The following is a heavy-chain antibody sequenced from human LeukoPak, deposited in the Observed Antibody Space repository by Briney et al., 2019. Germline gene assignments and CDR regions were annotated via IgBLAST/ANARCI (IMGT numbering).Heavy chain of an antibody. D-gene: IGHD2-2*01. CDR1: GGSISSGGYS. Sequence: SETLSLTCAISGGSISSGGYSWSWIRQPPGKGLEWIGYIYHSGSTYYNPSLKSRVTISVDRSKNQFSLKLSSVTAADTAVYYCARAIVVVPAAITNWFDPWGQGTLATVSS. CDR3: ARAIVVVPAAITNWFDP. V-gene: IGHV4-30-2*01. J-gene: IGHJ5*02. CDR2: IYHSGST.